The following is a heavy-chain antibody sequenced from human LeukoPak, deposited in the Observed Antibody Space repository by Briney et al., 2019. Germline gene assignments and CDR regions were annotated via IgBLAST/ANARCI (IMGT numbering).Heavy chain of an antibody. CDR2: ISTNGGST. V-gene: IGHV3-64D*08. CDR3: VKGGIAVVIPFDF. D-gene: IGHD3-22*01. J-gene: IGHJ4*02. CDR1: GFTFSNYA. Sequence: GESLRLSCSASGFTFSNYAMHWVRQAPGKGLEYVSGISTNGGSTYYADSVKGRFTVSRDNSKNTLYLQMSSLRSEDMAVYCCVKGGIAVVIPFDFWGQGTLVTVSS.